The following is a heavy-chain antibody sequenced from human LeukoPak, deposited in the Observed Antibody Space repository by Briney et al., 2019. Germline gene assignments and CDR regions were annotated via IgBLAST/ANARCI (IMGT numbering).Heavy chain of an antibody. J-gene: IGHJ4*02. CDR2: IYSSGST. D-gene: IGHD1-1*01. CDR3: ARDRERAWDY. CDR1: GGSISGYY. V-gene: IGHV4-4*07. Sequence: SETLSLTCTVSGGSISGYYWTWIRQPAGKGLEWIGRIYSSGSTNYNPSLKSRVIMSVDMSKNQFSLNLTSVTAADTAVYYRARDRERAWDYWGQGTLVTVSS.